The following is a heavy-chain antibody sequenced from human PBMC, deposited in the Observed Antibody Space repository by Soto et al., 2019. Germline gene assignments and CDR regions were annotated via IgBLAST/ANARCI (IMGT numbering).Heavy chain of an antibody. CDR2: IIPILGIA. J-gene: IGHJ4*02. CDR3: ARDGVVRGLYYDFWSGYYTGYYFDY. CDR1: GGTFSSYT. Sequence: SVKVSCKASGGTFSSYTISWVRQAPGQGLEWMGRIIPILGIANYAQKFQGRVTITRDKSMSTVYMELSSLRSEDTAVYYCARDGVVRGLYYDFWSGYYTGYYFDYWGQGTLVTVSS. D-gene: IGHD3-3*01. V-gene: IGHV1-69*04.